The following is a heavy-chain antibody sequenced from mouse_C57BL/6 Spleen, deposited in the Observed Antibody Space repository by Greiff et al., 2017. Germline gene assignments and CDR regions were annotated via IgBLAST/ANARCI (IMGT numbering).Heavy chain of an antibody. J-gene: IGHJ2*01. CDR1: GFSLTSYG. V-gene: IGHV2-2*01. CDR2: IWSGGST. Sequence: QVQLKQSGPGLVQPSQSLSITCTVSGFSLTSYGVHWVRQSPGKGLEWLGVIWSGGSTDYNAAFISRLSISKDNSKSQVFFKMNSLQADDTAIYYCAGAGTGFDYRGQGTTLTVSS. CDR3: AGAGTGFDY. D-gene: IGHD4-1*01.